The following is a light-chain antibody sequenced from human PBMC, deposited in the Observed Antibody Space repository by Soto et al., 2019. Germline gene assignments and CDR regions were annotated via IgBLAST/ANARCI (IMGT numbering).Light chain of an antibody. CDR3: LQHNTYPLT. Sequence: DIQMTQSPSSLSASVGDRVTITCRASQGIRDDLGWYLQKPGQAPKWLIYSASSLPNGVPSRFSGSGSGTEFTLTINGLQPEDFATYYCLQHNTYPLTFGGGTKVEIK. V-gene: IGKV1-17*01. CDR1: QGIRDD. J-gene: IGKJ4*01. CDR2: SAS.